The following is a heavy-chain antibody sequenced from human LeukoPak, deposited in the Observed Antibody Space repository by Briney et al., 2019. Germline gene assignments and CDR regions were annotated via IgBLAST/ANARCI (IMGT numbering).Heavy chain of an antibody. Sequence: PGGSLRLSCAASGFTFSNAWMSWVRQAPGKGLEWVGRIKSKTDGGTTDYAAPVKGRFTISRDDSKNTLYLQMNSLKTEDTAVYYCTTADGFYDILTGYSDDFDYWGQGTLVTVSS. CDR2: IKSKTDGGTT. CDR1: GFTFSNAW. J-gene: IGHJ4*02. CDR3: TTADGFYDILTGYSDDFDY. V-gene: IGHV3-15*01. D-gene: IGHD3-9*01.